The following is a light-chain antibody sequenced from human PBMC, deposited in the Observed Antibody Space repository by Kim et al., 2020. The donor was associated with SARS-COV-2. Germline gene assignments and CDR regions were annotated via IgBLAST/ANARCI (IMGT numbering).Light chain of an antibody. CDR3: QQRSSWPLT. CDR1: QSVSVY. J-gene: IGKJ4*01. V-gene: IGKV3-11*01. CDR2: DAF. Sequence: EIVLTQSPATLSLSPGERATLSCRASQSVSVYLAWYQQRSGQPPRLLIHDAFNRATGIPARFSGRVSEADFTLTIDGLEPEDAAIYYCQQRSSWPLTFGGGTKVDIK.